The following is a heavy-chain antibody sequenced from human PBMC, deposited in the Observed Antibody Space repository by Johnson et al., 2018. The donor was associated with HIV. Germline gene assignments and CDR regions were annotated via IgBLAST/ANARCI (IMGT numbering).Heavy chain of an antibody. CDR3: VRGLDI. CDR1: GFTVSSNY. J-gene: IGHJ3*02. Sequence: VQLVESGGGLVQPGGSLRLSCAASGFTVSSNYMSWVRQAPGKGLESVSLIYSGGSTNYADSVKGRFTISRDNAKNTLYLQMNSLRAEDTAVYYCVRGLDIWGQGTEVTVSS. CDR2: IYSGGST. V-gene: IGHV3-66*01.